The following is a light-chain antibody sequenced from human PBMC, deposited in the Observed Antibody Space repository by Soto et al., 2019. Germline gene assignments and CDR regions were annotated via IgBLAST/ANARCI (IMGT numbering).Light chain of an antibody. Sequence: QSALTQPASVSGSPGQSITISCTGTSSDVGYSNSVSWYQQNPGKAPTLIIYEVRYRPSGVSNRFSGSKSGNTASLTISGLQAEDEADYYCISYISDSTLYVFGSGTKLTVL. CDR1: SSDVGYSNS. V-gene: IGLV2-14*01. CDR3: ISYISDSTLYV. J-gene: IGLJ1*01. CDR2: EVR.